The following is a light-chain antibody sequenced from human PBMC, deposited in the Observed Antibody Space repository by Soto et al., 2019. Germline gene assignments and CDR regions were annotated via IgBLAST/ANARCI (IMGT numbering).Light chain of an antibody. CDR1: QSVGRN. J-gene: IGKJ4*01. CDR3: QQYNNWPQLT. CDR2: GAS. V-gene: IGKV3-15*01. Sequence: RVMTQSPATLSVSPGERATLSCRASQSVGRNLAWYQQIPGQAPRLLIYGASTRATGVPARFSGSGSGTEFTLTISSLQSEDVAVYYCQQYNNWPQLTFGGGTKVEIK.